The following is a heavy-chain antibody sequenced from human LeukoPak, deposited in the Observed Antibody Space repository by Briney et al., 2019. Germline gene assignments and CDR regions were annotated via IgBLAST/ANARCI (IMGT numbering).Heavy chain of an antibody. J-gene: IGHJ4*02. Sequence: ASVKVSCKVSGYTLTELSMHWMRQAPGKGLEWMGGFDPEDGETIYAQKFQGRVTMTEDTSTDTAYMELSSPRSEDTAVYYCATVPYYYGSGSSQFDYWGQGTLVTVSS. CDR1: GYTLTELS. V-gene: IGHV1-24*01. CDR2: FDPEDGET. D-gene: IGHD3-10*01. CDR3: ATVPYYYGSGSSQFDY.